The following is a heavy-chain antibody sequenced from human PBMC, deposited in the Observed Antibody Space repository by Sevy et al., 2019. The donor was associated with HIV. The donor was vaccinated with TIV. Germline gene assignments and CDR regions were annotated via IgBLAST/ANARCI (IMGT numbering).Heavy chain of an antibody. Sequence: ASVKVSCKASGFSLSGYFMHWVRQAPGQGLEWMGWIRPDSGGTDYAQKFQGRVTMTRDTSINTAYMELYNLRSDDTAMYYCARPKGDLTYCTTVSCYDFDYWGQGSLVTVSS. CDR1: GFSLSGYF. CDR2: IRPDSGGT. V-gene: IGHV1-2*02. D-gene: IGHD2-8*01. J-gene: IGHJ4*02. CDR3: ARPKGDLTYCTTVSCYDFDY.